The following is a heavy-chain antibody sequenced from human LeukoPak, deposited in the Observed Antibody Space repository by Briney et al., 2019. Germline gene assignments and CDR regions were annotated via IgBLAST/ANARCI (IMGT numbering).Heavy chain of an antibody. CDR1: GYTFTGYY. D-gene: IGHD1-1*01. J-gene: IGHJ5*02. CDR3: ARDFGYNWKANWFDP. Sequence: ASVKVSCKASGYTFTGYYMHWVRQAPGQGLEWMGWINPNSGGTNYAQKFQGRVTMTRDTSISTAYTELSRLRSDDTAVYYCARDFGYNWKANWFDPWGQGTLVTVS. V-gene: IGHV1-2*02. CDR2: INPNSGGT.